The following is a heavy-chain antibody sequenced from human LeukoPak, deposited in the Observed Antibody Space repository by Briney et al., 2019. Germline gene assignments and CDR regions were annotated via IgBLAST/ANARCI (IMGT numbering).Heavy chain of an antibody. CDR1: GFTFTSHE. V-gene: IGHV3-48*02. J-gene: IGHJ1*01. Sequence: PGGSLRLSCAASGFTFTSHEMNWVRQAPGKGLEWVSYISSSSSTIYYADSVKGRFTISRDNAKNSLYLQMNSLRDEDTAVYYCAKDSDYYHSSGYYYAYFQHWGQGTLVTVSS. CDR2: ISSSSSTI. D-gene: IGHD3-22*01. CDR3: AKDSDYYHSSGYYYAYFQH.